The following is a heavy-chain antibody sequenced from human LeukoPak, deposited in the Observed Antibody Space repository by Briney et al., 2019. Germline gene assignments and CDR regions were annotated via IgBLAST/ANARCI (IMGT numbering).Heavy chain of an antibody. CDR2: MKPNTGAT. D-gene: IGHD2-8*01. CDR3: ARTYCENCPNPNWFDP. Sequence: ASVKVSCKASGYTFSNYDINWVRQAPGQGLEGVGWMKPNTGATGYAAKFQGRVTMTREISTSTAYMELSSLTSEDTAVYFCARTYCENCPNPNWFDPWGQGTLVTVSS. CDR1: GYTFSNYD. J-gene: IGHJ5*02. V-gene: IGHV1-8*01.